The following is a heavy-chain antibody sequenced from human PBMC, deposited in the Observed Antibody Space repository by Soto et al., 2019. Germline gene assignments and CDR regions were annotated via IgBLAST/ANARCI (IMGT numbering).Heavy chain of an antibody. CDR1: GGSISSSSYY. CDR2: IYYSGGT. V-gene: IGHV4-39*01. J-gene: IGHJ5*02. Sequence: SETLSLTCTVSGGSISSSSYYWGWIRQPPGKGLEWVGRIYYSGGTYYNPSLKSRVTISVDTSKHQFSLKLSSVTAADTAVYYCARHAGLRNWFDPWGQGTLVTVSS. D-gene: IGHD6-25*01. CDR3: ARHAGLRNWFDP.